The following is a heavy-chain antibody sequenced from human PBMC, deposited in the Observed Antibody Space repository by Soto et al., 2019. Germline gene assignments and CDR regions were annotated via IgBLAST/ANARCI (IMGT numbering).Heavy chain of an antibody. J-gene: IGHJ6*02. V-gene: IGHV1-18*04. CDR2: ISVYSGKT. CDR1: VYTFSSYG. CDR3: ARSAMAGDYYYYGMDV. Sequence: GXSVKVSCKASVYTFSSYGITWVRQAPGQGLEWMGWISVYSGKTSYAQKLQDRVTMSTDTSTSTAYMELRSLRSDDTAFYYCARSAMAGDYYYYGMDVWGRGTTVTVSS. D-gene: IGHD6-19*01.